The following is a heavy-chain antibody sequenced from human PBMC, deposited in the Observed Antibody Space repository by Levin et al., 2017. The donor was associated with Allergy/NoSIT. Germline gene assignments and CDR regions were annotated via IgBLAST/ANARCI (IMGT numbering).Heavy chain of an antibody. CDR2: ISGSGGST. J-gene: IGHJ3*02. CDR1: GFTFSSYA. D-gene: IGHD3-9*01. Sequence: GESLKISCAASGFTFSSYAMSWVRQAPGKGLEWVSAISGSGGSTYYADSVKGRFTISRDNSKNTLYLQMNSLRAEDTAVYYCAIEKRITYDILTGDDAFDIWGQGTMVTVSS. CDR3: AIEKRITYDILTGDDAFDI. V-gene: IGHV3-23*01.